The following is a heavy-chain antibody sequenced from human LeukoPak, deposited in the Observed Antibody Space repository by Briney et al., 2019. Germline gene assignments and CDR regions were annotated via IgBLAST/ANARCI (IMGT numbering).Heavy chain of an antibody. V-gene: IGHV1-2*02. CDR1: GYTFTSYD. D-gene: IGHD3-9*01. Sequence: ASVKVSCKASGYTFTSYDINWVRQATGQGLEWMGWINPNSGGTNYAQKFQGRVTMTRDTSISTAYMELSRLRSDDTAVYYCARTYYDILTGQPDAFDIWGQGTMVTVSS. CDR3: ARTYYDILTGQPDAFDI. J-gene: IGHJ3*02. CDR2: INPNSGGT.